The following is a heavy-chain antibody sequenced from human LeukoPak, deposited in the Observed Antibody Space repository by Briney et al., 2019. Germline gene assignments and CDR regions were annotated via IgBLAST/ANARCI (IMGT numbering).Heavy chain of an antibody. Sequence: GASVKVSCKASGYTFTSYYMHWVRQAPGQGLEWMGIINPSGGSTSYAQKFQGRVTMTRDTSTSTVYMELSSLRSEDTAVYYCARYCSGGSCYYSRTLNFDYWGQGTLVTVSS. D-gene: IGHD2-15*01. V-gene: IGHV1-46*01. CDR3: ARYCSGGSCYYSRTLNFDY. J-gene: IGHJ4*02. CDR2: INPSGGST. CDR1: GYTFTSYY.